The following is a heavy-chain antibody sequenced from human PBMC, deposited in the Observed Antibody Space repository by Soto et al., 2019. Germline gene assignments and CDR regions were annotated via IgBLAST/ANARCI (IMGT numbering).Heavy chain of an antibody. J-gene: IGHJ5*02. CDR2: IYYSGST. D-gene: IGHD6-6*01. CDR3: ARAGSGAARKVTYWFAP. Sequence: SETLSLTCTVSGGSVSSGSYYWSWIRQPPGKGLEWIGYIYYSGSTNDNPSLKSRVTISVDTSKNQFSLKLSSVTAADTAVYYCARAGSGAARKVTYWFAPWGQGTRVTVSS. V-gene: IGHV4-61*01. CDR1: GGSVSSGSYY.